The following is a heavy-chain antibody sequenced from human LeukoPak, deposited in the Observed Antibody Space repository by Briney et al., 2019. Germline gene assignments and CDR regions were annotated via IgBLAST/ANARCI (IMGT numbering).Heavy chain of an antibody. V-gene: IGHV3-30-3*01. J-gene: IGHJ4*02. D-gene: IGHD5-18*01. CDR1: GFTFSSYA. CDR3: ARETWIHHDY. Sequence: GRSLRLSCAASGFTFSSYAMHWVRQAPGKGLEWVAVISYDGSNKYYADSVKGRFTISRDDSKNTLYLQMNSLRAEDTAVYYCARETWIHHDYWGQGTLVTVSS. CDR2: ISYDGSNK.